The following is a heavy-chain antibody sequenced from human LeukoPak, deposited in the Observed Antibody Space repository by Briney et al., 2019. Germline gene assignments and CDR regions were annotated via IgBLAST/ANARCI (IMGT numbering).Heavy chain of an antibody. D-gene: IGHD1-26*01. CDR2: INPSGGST. Sequence: GASVKVSCKASGYSFSDYNMHWVRQAPGQGLEWMGIINPSGGSTSYAQKFQGRVTMTRDTSTSTVYMELSSLRSEDTAVYYCARDKAVGATRSPLIDYWGQGTLVTVSS. CDR3: ARDKAVGATRSPLIDY. CDR1: GYSFSDYN. V-gene: IGHV1-46*01. J-gene: IGHJ4*02.